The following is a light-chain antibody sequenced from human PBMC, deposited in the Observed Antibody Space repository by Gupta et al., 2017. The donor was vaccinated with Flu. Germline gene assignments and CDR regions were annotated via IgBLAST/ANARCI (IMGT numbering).Light chain of an antibody. CDR1: SLRSYY. J-gene: IGLJ2*01. CDR2: GKN. V-gene: IGLV3-19*01. CDR3: NSRDSSGNHMGV. Sequence: SSELTQDPAVSVALGQTVRITCQGDSLRSYYASWYQQQPGQAPVLVIYGKNKRPSGIPDRVSGSSSGNTASLTITGAQEEDEADYYCNSRDSSGNHMGVFGGGTKLTVL.